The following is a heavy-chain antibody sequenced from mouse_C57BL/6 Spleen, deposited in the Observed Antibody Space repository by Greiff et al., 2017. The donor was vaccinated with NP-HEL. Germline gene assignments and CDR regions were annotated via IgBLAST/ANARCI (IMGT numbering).Heavy chain of an antibody. CDR2: IHPNSGST. V-gene: IGHV1-64*01. D-gene: IGHD1-1*01. CDR3: RRESTTVVAARAMDG. CDR1: GYTFTSYW. J-gene: IGHJ4*01. Sequence: QVQLQQPGAELVKPGASVKLSCKASGYTFTSYWMHWVKQRPGQGLEWIGKIHPNSGSTNYNEKFKSKATLTVDKSSSTAYMQLSSLTSEDSADYCCRRESTTVVAARAMDGWGTGTTVTAAS.